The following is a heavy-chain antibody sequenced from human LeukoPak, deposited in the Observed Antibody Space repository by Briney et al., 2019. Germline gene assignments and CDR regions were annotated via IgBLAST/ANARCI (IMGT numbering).Heavy chain of an antibody. Sequence: SVKVSCKASGGTFSSYAISWVRQAPGQGLEWMGGIIPIFGTANYAQKFQGRVTITADESTSTAYMELSSLRSEDTAVYYCARDNSVEDTAWWFDPWGQGTPVTVSS. CDR1: GGTFSSYA. CDR2: IIPIFGTA. D-gene: IGHD4-23*01. V-gene: IGHV1-69*13. J-gene: IGHJ5*02. CDR3: ARDNSVEDTAWWFDP.